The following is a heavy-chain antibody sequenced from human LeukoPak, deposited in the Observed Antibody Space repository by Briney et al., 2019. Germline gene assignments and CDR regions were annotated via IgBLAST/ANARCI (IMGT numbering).Heavy chain of an antibody. Sequence: PGRSLRLSCAASGFTFSSYGMHWVRQAPGKGLEWVAVIWYGGSNKYYADSVKGRFTISRDNSKNTLYLQMNSLRAEDTAVYYCARDGGGATEYYYDSSGYPIDYWGQGTLVTVSS. D-gene: IGHD3-22*01. J-gene: IGHJ4*02. CDR3: ARDGGGATEYYYDSSGYPIDY. V-gene: IGHV3-33*01. CDR1: GFTFSSYG. CDR2: IWYGGSNK.